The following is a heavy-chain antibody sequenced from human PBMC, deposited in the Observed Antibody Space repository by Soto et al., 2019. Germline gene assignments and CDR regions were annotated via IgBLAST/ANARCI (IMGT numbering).Heavy chain of an antibody. V-gene: IGHV3-21*01. D-gene: IGHD2-15*01. CDR1: GFTFSSYS. CDR3: ARDSVGYCSGGSCLNWFDP. Sequence: GGSLRLSCAASGFTFSSYSMNWVRQAPGKGLEWVSSISSSSSYIYYADSVKGRFTISRDNAKNSLYLQMNSLRAEDTAVYYCARDSVGYCSGGSCLNWFDPWGQGTLVTVSS. CDR2: ISSSSSYI. J-gene: IGHJ5*02.